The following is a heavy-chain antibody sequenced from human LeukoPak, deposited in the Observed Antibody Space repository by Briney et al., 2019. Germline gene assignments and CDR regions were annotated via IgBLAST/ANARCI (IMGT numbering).Heavy chain of an antibody. CDR3: ARDYKYAFDN. Sequence: QPGGSLGLSCAASGFTFSDYSMNWVRQAPGKGLEWISYIGIDSGNTNYADSVKGRFTISGDKAKNSLYLQMNSLRVEDTAVYYCARDYKYAFDNWGQGTLVTVSS. D-gene: IGHD5-24*01. CDR2: IGIDSGNT. J-gene: IGHJ4*02. CDR1: GFTFSDYS. V-gene: IGHV3-48*01.